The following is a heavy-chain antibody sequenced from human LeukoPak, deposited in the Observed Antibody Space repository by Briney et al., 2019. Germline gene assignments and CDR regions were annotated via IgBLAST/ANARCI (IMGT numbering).Heavy chain of an antibody. CDR1: GYTFTRYN. D-gene: IGHD3-16*01. V-gene: IGHV1-46*01. J-gene: IGHJ4*02. Sequence: GASVKVSCTASGYTFTRYNLHWVRQAPGQGLEWMGIINPSGGSTRYAQKFQGRVTMTRDTSTSTVYMELKSLRSEDTAIYYCARDGTPEYDHIWGRPQLYWDQGTLVIVSS. CDR3: ARDGTPEYDHIWGRPQLY. CDR2: INPSGGST.